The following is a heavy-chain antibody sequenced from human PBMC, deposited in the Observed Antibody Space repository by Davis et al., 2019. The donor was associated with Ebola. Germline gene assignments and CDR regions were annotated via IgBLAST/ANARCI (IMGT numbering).Heavy chain of an antibody. V-gene: IGHV3-74*01. CDR3: ARDKDLPLYYESHGMDV. J-gene: IGHJ6*02. CDR2: INSDGTST. CDR1: GFTFSSYW. D-gene: IGHD1-14*01. Sequence: GESLKISCAASGFTFSSYWMHWVRQAPGKGLVWVSHINSDGTSTGYADSVRGRFTISRDNANNSLYLQMNSLRDEDTAVYYCARDKDLPLYYESHGMDVWGQGTTVTVSS.